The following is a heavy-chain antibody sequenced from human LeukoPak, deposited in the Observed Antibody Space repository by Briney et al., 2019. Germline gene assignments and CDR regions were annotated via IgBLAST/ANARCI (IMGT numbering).Heavy chain of an antibody. Sequence: SETLSLTCNVSGGPISSYYWSWIRQPPGKGLEWIGYIYYSGSTNYNPSLKSRVTISVDTSKNQFSLKLSSVTAADTAVYYCAREYAYSYGYEGSWFDPWGQGTLVTASS. V-gene: IGHV4-59*01. CDR1: GGPISSYY. CDR3: AREYAYSYGYEGSWFDP. J-gene: IGHJ5*02. D-gene: IGHD5-18*01. CDR2: IYYSGST.